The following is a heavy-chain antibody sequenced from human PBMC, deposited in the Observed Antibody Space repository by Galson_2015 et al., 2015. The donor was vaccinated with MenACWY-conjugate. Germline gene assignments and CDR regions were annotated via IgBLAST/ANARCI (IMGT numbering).Heavy chain of an antibody. D-gene: IGHD7-27*01. CDR3: ARIPTWGSSFGYFDY. Sequence: CTVSGGSISSHYWSWLRQPPGEVLEWIAYIRDTGSLKDNPSLKSRVTMSADKSNNQFSLRLISVTAADTAAYYCARIPTWGSSFGYFDYWGQGILVAVSS. V-gene: IGHV4-59*08. CDR1: GGSISSHY. CDR2: IRDTGSL. J-gene: IGHJ4*02.